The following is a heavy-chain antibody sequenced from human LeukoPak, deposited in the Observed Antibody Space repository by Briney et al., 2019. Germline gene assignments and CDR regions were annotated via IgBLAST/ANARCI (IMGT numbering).Heavy chain of an antibody. CDR3: AKEGIAVASFDY. V-gene: IGHV3-23*01. D-gene: IGHD6-19*01. J-gene: IGHJ4*02. CDR2: ISGSISGSGGST. CDR1: AFAFSAYA. Sequence: GASLRLSCAASAFAFSAYAMSWVRQAPGKGLEWVSAISGSISGSGGSTYYADSVKGRFTISRDNSKNTLFLQLNSLRAEDTAVYYCAKEGIAVASFDYWGQGTLVTVSS.